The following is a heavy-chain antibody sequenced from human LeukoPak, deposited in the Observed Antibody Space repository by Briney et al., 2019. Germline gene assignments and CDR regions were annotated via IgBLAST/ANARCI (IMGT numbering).Heavy chain of an antibody. CDR3: AKAQSPCWLYYFDY. CDR2: ISGSGTTT. J-gene: IGHJ4*02. D-gene: IGHD6-19*01. Sequence: PGGSLRLSCAASGFTFSTYAMNWVRQAPGKGLEWVSVISGSGTTTYYADSVKGRFAISRDNSKNTLYLQMNSLRAEDTAIYYRAKAQSPCWLYYFDYWGQGTLVTVSS. V-gene: IGHV3-23*01. CDR1: GFTFSTYA.